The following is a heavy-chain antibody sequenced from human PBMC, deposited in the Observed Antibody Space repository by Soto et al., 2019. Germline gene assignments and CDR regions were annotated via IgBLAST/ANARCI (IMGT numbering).Heavy chain of an antibody. CDR2: IIPIFGTA. Sequence: SVKVSCKASGGTFSSYAISWVRQAPGQGLEWMGGIIPIFGTANYAQKFQGRVTITADESTSTAYMELSSLRSEDTAVYYCARDRAGYSSGWYRWFDPWGQGTLVTVSS. J-gene: IGHJ5*02. CDR1: GGTFSSYA. V-gene: IGHV1-69*13. CDR3: ARDRAGYSSGWYRWFDP. D-gene: IGHD6-19*01.